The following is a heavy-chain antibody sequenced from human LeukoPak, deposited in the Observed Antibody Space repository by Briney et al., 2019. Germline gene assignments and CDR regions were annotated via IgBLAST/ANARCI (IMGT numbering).Heavy chain of an antibody. CDR3: ARDSSSWTYFDY. Sequence: SSVKVSCKASGGTFNSYAISWVRQAPGQGLEWMGRIIPIFGTANYAQKFQGRVTITTDESTSTAYMELSSLRSEDTAVYYCARDSSSWTYFDYWGQGTLVTVSS. CDR1: GGTFNSYA. J-gene: IGHJ4*02. V-gene: IGHV1-69*05. D-gene: IGHD6-13*01. CDR2: IIPIFGTA.